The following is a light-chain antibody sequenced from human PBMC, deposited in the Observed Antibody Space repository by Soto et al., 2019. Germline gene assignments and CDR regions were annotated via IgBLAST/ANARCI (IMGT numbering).Light chain of an antibody. CDR1: SSNIGNNY. Sequence: QSALTQPPSVSAAPGQKVTISCSGSSSNIGNNYVSWYQHLPGTAPKLLIYENDKRPSGIPDRFSGSKSGTSATLGITGLQTGDEADYYCGTWDSSLSIFVFGTGTKATVL. CDR2: END. J-gene: IGLJ1*01. V-gene: IGLV1-51*02. CDR3: GTWDSSLSIFV.